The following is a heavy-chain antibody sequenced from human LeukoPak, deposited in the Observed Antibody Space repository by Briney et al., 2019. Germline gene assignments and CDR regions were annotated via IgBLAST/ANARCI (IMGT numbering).Heavy chain of an antibody. V-gene: IGHV1-2*02. CDR1: GYTFTGYY. CDR3: ATGRRTTGLDY. Sequence: ASVKVSCKASGYTFTGYYMHWVRQAPGQGLEWMGWINPNSSGTNYAQKFQGRVTMTRDTSTSTVYMELSSLRSEDTAVYYCATGRRTTGLDYWGQGTLVTVSS. D-gene: IGHD2-8*02. J-gene: IGHJ4*02. CDR2: INPNSSGT.